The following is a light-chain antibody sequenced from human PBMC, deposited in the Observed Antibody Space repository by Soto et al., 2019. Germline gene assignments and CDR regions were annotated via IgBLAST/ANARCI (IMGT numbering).Light chain of an antibody. J-gene: IGKJ1*01. CDR2: GAA. CDR3: QQYHNWPA. V-gene: IGKV3-15*01. Sequence: EIVMMQSPATLSVSPGERATLSCRASQSVFSSLAWYQQKPGQAPRLIIYGAATRATGIPARFSGSGSGTEFTLTISSLQSEDFAVYYCQQYHNWPAFGQGTKVDTK. CDR1: QSVFSS.